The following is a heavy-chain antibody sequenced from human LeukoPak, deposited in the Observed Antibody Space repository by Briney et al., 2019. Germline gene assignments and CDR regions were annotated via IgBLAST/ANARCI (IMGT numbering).Heavy chain of an antibody. V-gene: IGHV3-64D*06. CDR2: IDSNGGST. CDR1: GFTFSTHT. CDR3: VKYSSGLDY. J-gene: IGHJ4*02. D-gene: IGHD6-19*01. Sequence: PGGSLRLSCSASGFTFSTHTMSWFRQAPGKGLEYFSAIDSNGGSTYYADSVKGRFTISRDNSKNTLYLQMSGLRAEDTAVYYCVKYSSGLDYWGQGTLVTVSS.